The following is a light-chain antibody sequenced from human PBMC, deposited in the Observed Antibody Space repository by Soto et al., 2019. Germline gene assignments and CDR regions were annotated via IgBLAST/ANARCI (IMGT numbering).Light chain of an antibody. CDR1: KSVGTY. V-gene: IGKV3-11*01. Sequence: EIVLTQSPATLSLSPGERATLPGRASKSVGTYLAWYQQKPGQAPRLLIYDASKRATGIPVRFSGSGSGTDFTLTISSLEPEDFAVYYCQLRSNWPPPFGGGTKVEIK. J-gene: IGKJ4*01. CDR2: DAS. CDR3: QLRSNWPPP.